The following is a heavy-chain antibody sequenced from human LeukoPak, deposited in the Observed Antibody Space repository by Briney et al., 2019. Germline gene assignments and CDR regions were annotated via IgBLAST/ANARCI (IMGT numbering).Heavy chain of an antibody. CDR1: GGSITKNGYY. Sequence: SEPLSLTCSVSGGSITKNGYYWGWIRQSPETGLEWIGSMHYGGSTYYNPSLNSQVTISVDTSKNQFSLKLTSVTAADTAVYYCCGSGWFAGPFGYWGQGTLVTVSS. D-gene: IGHD6-19*01. V-gene: IGHV4-39*07. CDR2: MHYGGST. CDR3: CGSGWFAGPFGY. J-gene: IGHJ4*02.